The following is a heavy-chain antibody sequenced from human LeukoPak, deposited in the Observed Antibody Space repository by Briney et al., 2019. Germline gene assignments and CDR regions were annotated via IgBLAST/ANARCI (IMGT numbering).Heavy chain of an antibody. J-gene: IGHJ4*02. CDR2: TSGSGGNT. V-gene: IGHV3-23*01. D-gene: IGHD2-15*01. CDR3: ARQLGYCSDGSCYFDY. CDR1: GFTFSSYA. Sequence: GGSLRLSCAASGFTFSSYAMSWVRQAPGKGLEWVSATSGSGGNTYYADSVKGRFTISRDNSRTTLYLQMNSLRAEDTAMYYCARQLGYCSDGSCYFDYWGQGTLVTVSS.